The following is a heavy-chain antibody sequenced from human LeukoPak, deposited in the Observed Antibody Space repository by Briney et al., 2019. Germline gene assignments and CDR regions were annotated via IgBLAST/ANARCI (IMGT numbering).Heavy chain of an antibody. V-gene: IGHV4-59*01. J-gene: IGHJ4*02. CDR2: IYYSGST. D-gene: IGHD3-22*01. CDR3: ARASMIVVSTLFDY. CDR1: GDSISIYY. Sequence: SETLSLTCTVSGDSISIYYWSWIRQPPRKGLEWIGYIYYSGSTNYNPSLKSRVTISVDTSKNQFSLKLSSVTAADTAVYYCARASMIVVSTLFDYWGQGTLVTVSS.